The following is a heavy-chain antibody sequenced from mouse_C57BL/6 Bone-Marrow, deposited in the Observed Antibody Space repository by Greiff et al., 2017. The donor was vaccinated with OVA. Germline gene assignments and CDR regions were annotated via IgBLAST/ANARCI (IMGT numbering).Heavy chain of an antibody. CDR1: GYTFTSYW. J-gene: IGHJ2*01. Sequence: QVQLQQPGAELVMPGASVKLSCKASGYTFTSYWMHWVKQRPGQGLEWIGEIDPSDSYTNYNQKFKGKSTLTVDNSSSTAYMQLSSLTSEDSAVYYCARRGGWLLRYFDYWGQGTTLTVSS. V-gene: IGHV1-69*01. CDR2: IDPSDSYT. CDR3: ARRGGWLLRYFDY. D-gene: IGHD2-3*01.